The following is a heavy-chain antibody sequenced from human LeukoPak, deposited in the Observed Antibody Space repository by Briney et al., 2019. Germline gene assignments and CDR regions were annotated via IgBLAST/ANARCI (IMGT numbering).Heavy chain of an antibody. CDR3: ARDTTYCSGGSCYSNSGWFDP. D-gene: IGHD2-15*01. J-gene: IGHJ5*02. V-gene: IGHV1-69*05. CDR1: GGTFSSYA. CDR2: IIPIFGTA. Sequence: ASVKVSCKASGGTFSSYAISWVRQAPGQGLEWMGGIIPIFGTANYAQKLQGRVTITTDESTSTAYMELSSLRSEDTAVYYCARDTTYCSGGSCYSNSGWFDPWGQGTLVTVSS.